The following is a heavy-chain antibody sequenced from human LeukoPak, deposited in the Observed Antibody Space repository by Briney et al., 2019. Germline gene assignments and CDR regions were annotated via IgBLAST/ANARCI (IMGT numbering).Heavy chain of an antibody. V-gene: IGHV1-2*02. Sequence: GASVKVSCKASGYTFTGYYMHWVRQAPGQGLEWMGWINPNSGGTNYAQKFQGRVTMTRDTSISTAYMELSRLRSDDTAVYYCASLQPHSSGWYRDGGAGWFDPWGQGTLVTVSS. CDR1: GYTFTGYY. CDR3: ASLQPHSSGWYRDGGAGWFDP. CDR2: INPNSGGT. J-gene: IGHJ5*02. D-gene: IGHD6-19*01.